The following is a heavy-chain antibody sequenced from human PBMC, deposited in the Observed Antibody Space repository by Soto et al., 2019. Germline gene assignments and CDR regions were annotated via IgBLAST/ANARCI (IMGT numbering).Heavy chain of an antibody. CDR3: ARDSCRNTSCAANY. V-gene: IGHV3-48*02. J-gene: IGHJ4*02. D-gene: IGHD2-2*01. Sequence: EVQLLESGGGLVQPGGSLRLSCAASEFTFSTYSMNWVRQAPGKGLEWISYISSTGSNIYYADSVKGRFTISRDNARNSVYLQMNSLRDEDTAVYYCARDSCRNTSCAANYWGQGTLVTVSS. CDR2: ISSTGSNI. CDR1: EFTFSTYS.